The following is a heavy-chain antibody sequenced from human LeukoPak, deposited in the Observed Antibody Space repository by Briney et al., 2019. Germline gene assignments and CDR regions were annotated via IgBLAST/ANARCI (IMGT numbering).Heavy chain of an antibody. D-gene: IGHD3-10*02. Sequence: GGALRLSCAASGFTFSSYSMNWLRQAPGKGLEWVSSISSSSSYIYYADSVKGRFTISRDNAKNSLYLQMNSLRAEDTAVYYCARVNAYVSYYYYYMDVWGKGNTVTVSS. CDR2: ISSSSSYI. V-gene: IGHV3-21*01. CDR3: ARVNAYVSYYYYYMDV. J-gene: IGHJ6*03. CDR1: GFTFSSYS.